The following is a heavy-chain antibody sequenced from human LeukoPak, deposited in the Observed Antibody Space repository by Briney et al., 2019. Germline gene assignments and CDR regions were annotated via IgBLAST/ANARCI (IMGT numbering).Heavy chain of an antibody. CDR2: IYYSGTT. V-gene: IGHV4-59*01. CDR1: GGSISSYY. Sequence: PSETLSLTCTVSGGSISSYYWSWIRQPPGKGLEWIGYIYYSGTTNYNPSLKSRVTISVDTSKNQFSLKLSSVTAADTAVYYCARGVYIAAAEYGYWGQGTLVTVSS. D-gene: IGHD6-13*01. CDR3: ARGVYIAAAEYGY. J-gene: IGHJ4*02.